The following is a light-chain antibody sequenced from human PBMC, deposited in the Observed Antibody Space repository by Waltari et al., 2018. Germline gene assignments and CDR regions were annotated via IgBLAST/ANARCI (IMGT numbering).Light chain of an antibody. J-gene: IGKJ1*01. CDR1: PLVGSN. CDR3: QQYNKWPRT. Sequence: EIVMTQSQVTLSVSPGERATLSCRASPLVGSNLAWYQQKPGQSLSLLIYGASTSANGIPGRFSGSGSGTEFTLTLSSLQSEDFAVYYCQQYNKWPRTFGQGTKVEIK. CDR2: GAS. V-gene: IGKV3-15*01.